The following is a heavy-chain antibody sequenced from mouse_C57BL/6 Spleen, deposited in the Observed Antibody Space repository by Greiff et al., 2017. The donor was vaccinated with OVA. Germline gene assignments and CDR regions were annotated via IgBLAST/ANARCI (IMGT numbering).Heavy chain of an antibody. CDR3: ARYQIYYGNAMDY. CDR2: IRNKANGYTT. CDR1: GFTFTDYY. D-gene: IGHD2-1*01. Sequence: EVQVVESGGGLVQPGGSLSLSCAASGFTFTDYYMSWVRQPPGKALEWLGFIRNKANGYTTEYSASVKGRFTISRDNSQSILYLQMNALRAEDSATYYCARYQIYYGNAMDYWGQGTSVTVSS. V-gene: IGHV7-3*01. J-gene: IGHJ4*01.